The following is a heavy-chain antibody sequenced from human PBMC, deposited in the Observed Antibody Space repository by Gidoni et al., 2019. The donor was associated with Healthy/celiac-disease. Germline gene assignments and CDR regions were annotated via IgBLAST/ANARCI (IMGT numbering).Heavy chain of an antibody. J-gene: IGHJ5*02. CDR3: ARAGGGYYGSGSYYEDWFDP. D-gene: IGHD3-10*01. CDR2: INPNSGGT. Sequence: QVQLVQSGAEVKKPGASVKVSCKASGYTFTGYYMHWVRQAPGQGLELMGWINPNSGGTNYAQKFQGWVTMTMDTSISTAYMELSRLRSDDTAVYYCARAGGGYYGSGSYYEDWFDPWGQGTLVTVSS. V-gene: IGHV1-2*04. CDR1: GYTFTGYY.